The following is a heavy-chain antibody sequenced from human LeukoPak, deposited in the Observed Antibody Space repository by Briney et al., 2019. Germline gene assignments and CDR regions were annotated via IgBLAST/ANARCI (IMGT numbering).Heavy chain of an antibody. Sequence: SETLSLTCAVSGYSISSGYYWGWIRQPPGKGLEWIGSIYHSGSTYYNPSLKSRVTISVDTSKNQFSLKLSSVTAADTAVYYCARGSQWEPPPFDYRGQGTLVTVSS. V-gene: IGHV4-38-2*01. CDR1: GYSISSGYY. CDR3: ARGSQWEPPPFDY. CDR2: IYHSGST. J-gene: IGHJ4*02. D-gene: IGHD1-26*01.